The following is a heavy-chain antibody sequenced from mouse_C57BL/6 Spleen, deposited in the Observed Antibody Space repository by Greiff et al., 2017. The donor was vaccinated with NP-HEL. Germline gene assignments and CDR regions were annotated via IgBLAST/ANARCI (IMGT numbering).Heavy chain of an antibody. V-gene: IGHV3-6*01. CDR1: GYSITSGYY. J-gene: IGHJ2*01. CDR2: ISYDGSN. CDR3: ASYYYSNYVDYFDY. D-gene: IGHD2-5*01. Sequence: EVQLQQSGPGLVKPSQSLSLTCSVTGYSITSGYYWNWIRQFPGNKLEWMGYISYDGSNNYNPSLKNRISITRDTSKNQFFLKLNSVTTEDTATYYCASYYYSNYVDYFDYWGQGTTLTVSS.